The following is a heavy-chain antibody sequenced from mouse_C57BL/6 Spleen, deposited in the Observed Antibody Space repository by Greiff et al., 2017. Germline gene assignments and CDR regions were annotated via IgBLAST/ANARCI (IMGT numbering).Heavy chain of an antibody. J-gene: IGHJ2*01. CDR1: GYTFTSYW. Sequence: QVQLQQPGAELVKPGASVKLSCKASGYTFTSYWMQWVNQRPGQGLEWIGEIYPSDSYTNYNQKFKGKATLTVDTSSSTAYMQLSSLTSEDSAVYYCARCGYGNLVDYWGQGTTVTVSA. D-gene: IGHD2-1*01. CDR2: IYPSDSYT. V-gene: IGHV1-50*01. CDR3: ARCGYGNLVDY.